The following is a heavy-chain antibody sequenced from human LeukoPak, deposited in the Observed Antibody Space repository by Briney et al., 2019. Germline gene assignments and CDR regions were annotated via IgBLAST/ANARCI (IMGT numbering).Heavy chain of an antibody. D-gene: IGHD3-10*01. CDR3: LTYYYGSGRVRFDY. V-gene: IGHV3-15*01. J-gene: IGHJ4*02. Sequence: GGSLRLSCAASGFTFSNAWMSWVRQAPGKGREWVGRIKSKTDGGTTDYAAPVKARSTISRHDSKNTLYLKMYSLKTEDTAVYYCLTYYYGSGRVRFDYWGRGTLVTVPS. CDR1: GFTFSNAW. CDR2: IKSKTDGGTT.